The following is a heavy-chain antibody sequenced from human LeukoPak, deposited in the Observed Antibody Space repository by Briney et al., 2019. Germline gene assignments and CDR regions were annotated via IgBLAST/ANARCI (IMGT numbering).Heavy chain of an antibody. Sequence: ASVKVSCKAPGHTFTGYYMHWVRQAPGQGLEWMGRINPDSGGTNYAQKFQGRVTMTRDTSISTAYMELSRLRSDDTAVYYCAREYCSSIRCYYYFDYWGQGTLVTVSS. CDR3: AREYCSSIRCYYYFDY. V-gene: IGHV1-2*06. CDR2: INPDSGGT. D-gene: IGHD2-2*01. J-gene: IGHJ4*02. CDR1: GHTFTGYY.